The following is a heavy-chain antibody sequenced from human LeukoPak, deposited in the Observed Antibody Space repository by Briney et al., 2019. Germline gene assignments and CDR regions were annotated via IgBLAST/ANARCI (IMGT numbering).Heavy chain of an antibody. CDR3: ARDLPGSAFDY. V-gene: IGHV3-21*01. CDR2: ISSSSSYI. D-gene: IGHD3-10*01. CDR1: GFTFSSYG. Sequence: GGSLRLSCAASGFTFSSYGMSWVRQAPGKGLEWVSSISSSSSYIYYADSVKGRFTISRDNAKNSLYLQMNSLRAEDTAVYYCARDLPGSAFDYWGQGTLVTVSS. J-gene: IGHJ4*02.